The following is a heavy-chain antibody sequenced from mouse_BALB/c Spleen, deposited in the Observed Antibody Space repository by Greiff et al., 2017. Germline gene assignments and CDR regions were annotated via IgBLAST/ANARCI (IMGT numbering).Heavy chain of an antibody. J-gene: IGHJ3*01. D-gene: IGHD2-4*01. Sequence: QVQLQQSGAELAKPGASVKMSCKASGYTFTSYWMHWVKQRPGQGLEWIGYINPSTGYTEYNQKFKDKATLTADKSSSTAYMQLSSLTSEDSAVYYCARDDYDLAWFAYWGQGTLVTVSA. V-gene: IGHV1-7*01. CDR1: GYTFTSYW. CDR2: INPSTGYT. CDR3: ARDDYDLAWFAY.